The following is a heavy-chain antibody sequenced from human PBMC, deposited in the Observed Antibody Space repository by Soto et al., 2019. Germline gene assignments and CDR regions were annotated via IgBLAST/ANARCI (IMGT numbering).Heavy chain of an antibody. CDR2: IKQDGSEK. D-gene: IGHD4-17*01. CDR1: GFTFSSYW. CDR3: AAGDYFAY. Sequence: EVQLVESGGGLVQPGGSLRLSCAASGFTFSSYWMSWVRQAPGKGLEWVANIKQDGSEKYYVDSVKGRFTLTRDNAKNSLYLQRNGRRAENTAVYYCAAGDYFAYWGQGTLVTVSS. J-gene: IGHJ4*02. V-gene: IGHV3-7*01.